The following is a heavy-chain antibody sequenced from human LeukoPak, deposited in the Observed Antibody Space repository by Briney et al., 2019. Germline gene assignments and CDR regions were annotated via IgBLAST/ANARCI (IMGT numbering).Heavy chain of an antibody. V-gene: IGHV3-9*01. CDR3: AKDKGSSSWRGNWFDP. D-gene: IGHD6-13*01. CDR1: GFTFDDYA. Sequence: GRSLRLSCAASGFTFDDYAMHWVRQAPGKGLEWVSGISWNSGSIGYADSVKGRFTISRDNAKNSLYLQMNSLRAEDTALYYCAKDKGSSSWRGNWFDPWGQGTLVTVSS. J-gene: IGHJ5*02. CDR2: ISWNSGSI.